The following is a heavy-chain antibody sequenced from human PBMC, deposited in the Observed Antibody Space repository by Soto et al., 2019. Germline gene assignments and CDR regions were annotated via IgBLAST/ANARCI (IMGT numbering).Heavy chain of an antibody. V-gene: IGHV3-30*18. D-gene: IGHD3-10*01. J-gene: IGHJ4*02. CDR1: GFTFSSYG. CDR2: ISYDGSNK. Sequence: GGSLRLSCAASGFTFSSYGMHWVRQAPGKGLEWVAVISYDGSNKYYADSVKGRFTISRDNSKNTLYLQMNSLRAEDTAVYYCAKDGSILVAPDYWGQGTLVTVS. CDR3: AKDGSILVAPDY.